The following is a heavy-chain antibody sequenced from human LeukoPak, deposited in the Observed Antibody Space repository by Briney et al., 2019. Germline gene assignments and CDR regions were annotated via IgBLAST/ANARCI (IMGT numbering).Heavy chain of an antibody. D-gene: IGHD1-26*01. J-gene: IGHJ6*03. CDR3: ARVPSRRNSRPRGNYYYMDV. CDR2: MNPNSGNT. CDR1: GYAFTSYV. V-gene: IGHV1-8*01. Sequence: GASVKVSCKASGYAFTSYVINWVLQATGQGLEWMGWMNPNSGNTGYAQKFQGRVTMTRNTSISTAYMELSSLRSEDTAVYYCARVPSRRNSRPRGNYYYMDVWGKGTTVTVSS.